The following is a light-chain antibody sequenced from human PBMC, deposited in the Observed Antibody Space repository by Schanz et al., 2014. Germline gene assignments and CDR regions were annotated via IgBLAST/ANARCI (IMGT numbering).Light chain of an antibody. J-gene: IGKJ2*01. V-gene: IGKV4-1*01. Sequence: DIVMTQSPDSLPVSLGERATITCKSSQSVLYTSDSKNYLAWYQHKPGQPPKLLISWASTRESGVPDRFTGSGSGTDFTLTISGLQAEDVAVYYCQQYHSIPHTFGQGTKLEIK. CDR1: QSVLYTSDSKNY. CDR2: WAS. CDR3: QQYHSIPHT.